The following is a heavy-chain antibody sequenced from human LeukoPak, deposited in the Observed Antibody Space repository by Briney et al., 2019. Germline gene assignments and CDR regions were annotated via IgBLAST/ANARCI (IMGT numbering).Heavy chain of an antibody. CDR2: IYSSGST. D-gene: IGHD3-10*01. CDR1: GGSISSYY. J-gene: IGHJ4*02. V-gene: IGHV4-4*07. Sequence: SETLSLTCTVSGGSISSYYWSWIRQPAGKGLEWIGRIYSSGSTNYNPSLKSRITISVDTSKNQFSLKLSSVTAADTAVYYCARGSYGSGSYSPDLFDYWGQGTLVTVSS. CDR3: ARGSYGSGSYSPDLFDY.